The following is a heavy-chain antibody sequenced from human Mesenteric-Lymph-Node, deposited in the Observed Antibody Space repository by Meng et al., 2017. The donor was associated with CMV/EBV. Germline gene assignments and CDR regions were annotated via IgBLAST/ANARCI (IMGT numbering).Heavy chain of an antibody. D-gene: IGHD2-2*01. Sequence: GSLRLSCTVSGGSISGYYWSWIRQAPGKGLEWIGYIYYTGRTNYNPSLKSRVTISVDTSKNQLSLKLSSVTAADTAVYYCARGVVPAAIGWFDPWGQGTLVTVSS. CDR3: ARGVVPAAIGWFDP. V-gene: IGHV4-59*01. CDR1: GGSISGYY. CDR2: IYYTGRT. J-gene: IGHJ5*02.